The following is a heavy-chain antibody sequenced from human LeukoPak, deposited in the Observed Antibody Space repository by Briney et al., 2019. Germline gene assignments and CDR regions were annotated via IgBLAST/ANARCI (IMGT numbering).Heavy chain of an antibody. V-gene: IGHV3-7*01. Sequence: PGGSLRLSCAASGFTFSSYWMSWVRQAPGKGLEWVANIKQDGSEKYYVDSVKGRFTISRDNAKNTLYLQMNSLRAEDTAVYYCARGAPYCSSTSCIGFDPWGQGTLVTVSS. CDR2: IKQDGSEK. CDR3: ARGAPYCSSTSCIGFDP. J-gene: IGHJ5*02. CDR1: GFTFSSYW. D-gene: IGHD2-2*01.